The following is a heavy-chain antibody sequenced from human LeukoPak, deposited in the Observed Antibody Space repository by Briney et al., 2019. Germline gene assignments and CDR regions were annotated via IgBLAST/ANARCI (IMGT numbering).Heavy chain of an antibody. CDR3: AKARGSEIAAATNY. D-gene: IGHD6-13*01. CDR1: GFTFSTYT. CDR2: ISGSGAST. J-gene: IGHJ4*02. V-gene: IGHV3-23*01. Sequence: GGSLRLSCAASGFTFSTYTMNWVRQAPGKGLEWVSVISGSGASTYYADSVKGRFTISRDNSNNTMYLQMNSLRAEDTAVYYCAKARGSEIAAATNYWGQGALVTVSS.